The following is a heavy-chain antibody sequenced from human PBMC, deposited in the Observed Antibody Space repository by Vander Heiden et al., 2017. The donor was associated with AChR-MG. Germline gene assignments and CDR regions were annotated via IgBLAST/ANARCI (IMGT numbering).Heavy chain of an antibody. CDR1: GGSFSSYF. Sequence: QVQLQQWGAGLLKPSETLSLTCAVYGGSFSSYFGSWIRQSPGRALEWIGEINHSGRTNFNPSLKSRVTISVDTSEKQFSLKLRSMTAADTAVYYCARQGGDWIDPLFYNYYGMNVWGQGTTVTVSS. D-gene: IGHD1-1*01. J-gene: IGHJ6*02. CDR2: INHSGRT. V-gene: IGHV4-34*01. CDR3: ARQGGDWIDPLFYNYYGMNV.